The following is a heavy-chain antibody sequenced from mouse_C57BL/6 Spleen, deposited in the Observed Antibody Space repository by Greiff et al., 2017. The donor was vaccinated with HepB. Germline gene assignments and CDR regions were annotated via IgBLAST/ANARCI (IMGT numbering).Heavy chain of an antibody. CDR3: ARNYWYFDV. CDR1: GYTFTSYW. V-gene: IGHV1-69*01. J-gene: IGHJ1*03. CDR2: IDPSDSYT. Sequence: VQLQQPGAELVMPGASVKLSCKASGYTFTSYWMHWVKQRPGQGLEWIGEIDPSDSYTNYNQKLKGKSTLTVDKSSSTAYMQLSSLTSEDSAVYYCARNYWYFDVWGTGTTVTVSS.